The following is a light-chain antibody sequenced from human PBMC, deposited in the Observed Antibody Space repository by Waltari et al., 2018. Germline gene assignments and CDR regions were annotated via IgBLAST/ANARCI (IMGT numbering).Light chain of an antibody. CDR1: YYDVGSYNF. J-gene: IGLJ2*01. Sequence: QSALTQPRSVSGSPGPAVPVSCTGTYYDVGSYNFLSWYQQHPGKAPKLLIHEVNERPAGVPVRFTGSKSGNTASLTVSGLQADDEADYYCCSYAGAYTLIFGGGTKLTVL. CDR3: CSYAGAYTLI. CDR2: EVN. V-gene: IGLV2-11*01.